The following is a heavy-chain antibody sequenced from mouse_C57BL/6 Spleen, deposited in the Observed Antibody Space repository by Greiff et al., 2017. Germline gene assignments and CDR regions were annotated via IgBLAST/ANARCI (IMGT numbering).Heavy chain of an antibody. V-gene: IGHV1-19*01. CDR3: ARRLFYAMDY. CDR2: INPYNGGT. CDR1: GYTFTDYY. J-gene: IGHJ4*01. Sequence: EVQLQQSGPVLVKPGASVKMSCKASGYTFTDYYMNWVKQSHGKSLEWIGVINPYNGGTSYNQKVKGKATLTVDKSSSTAYMELNSLTSEDSAVYYCARRLFYAMDYWGQGTSVTVSS.